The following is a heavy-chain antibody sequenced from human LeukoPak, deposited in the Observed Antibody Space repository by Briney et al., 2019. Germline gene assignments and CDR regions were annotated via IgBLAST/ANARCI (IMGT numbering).Heavy chain of an antibody. V-gene: IGHV1-2*06. Sequence: ASVKVSCKASGYTFTGYYMHWVRQAPGQGLEWMGRINPNSGGTNYAQKFQGRVTMTRDTSISTVYMELRSLRSDDTAVYYCARDVVVAATGPHDAFDIWGQGTMVTVSS. D-gene: IGHD2-15*01. CDR1: GYTFTGYY. J-gene: IGHJ3*02. CDR2: INPNSGGT. CDR3: ARDVVVAATGPHDAFDI.